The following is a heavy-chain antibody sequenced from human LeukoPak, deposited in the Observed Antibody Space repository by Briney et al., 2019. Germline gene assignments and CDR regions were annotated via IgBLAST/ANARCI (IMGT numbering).Heavy chain of an antibody. J-gene: IGHJ4*02. Sequence: GASVKVSCKASGGTFGSYAISWVRQAPGQGLEWMGGIIPIFGTANYAQKFQGRVTIAADESTNTAYMELGSLGSQSTVVYSCASNEVGDFSGGYYVDWGQGTLVTVSS. D-gene: IGHD3-3*01. V-gene: IGHV1-69*13. CDR1: GGTFGSYA. CDR2: IIPIFGTA. CDR3: ASNEVGDFSGGYYVD.